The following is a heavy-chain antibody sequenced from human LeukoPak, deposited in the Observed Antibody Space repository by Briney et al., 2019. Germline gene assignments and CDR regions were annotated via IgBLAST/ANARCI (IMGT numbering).Heavy chain of an antibody. CDR3: ARGSSWYRGDWYFDL. J-gene: IGHJ2*01. D-gene: IGHD6-13*01. CDR2: ISSSGGTK. Sequence: GGSLRLSCAASGFTFSDYYMSWIRQAPGKGLEWVSYISSSGGTKYYADSVKGRFTISRDNAKNSLYLQMNSLRAEDTAVYYCARGSSWYRGDWYFDLWGRGTLVTVSS. CDR1: GFTFSDYY. V-gene: IGHV3-11*04.